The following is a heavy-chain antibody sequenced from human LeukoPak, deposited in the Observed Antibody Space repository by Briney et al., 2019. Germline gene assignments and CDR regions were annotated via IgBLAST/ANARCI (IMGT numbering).Heavy chain of an antibody. J-gene: IGHJ4*02. V-gene: IGHV1-8*03. CDR1: GYTFTSYD. D-gene: IGHD3-3*01. CDR3: ARATYYDFWSGYQPPALDY. CDR2: MNPNSGNT. Sequence: GASVKVSCKASGYTFTSYDINWVRQATGQGLEWMGWMNPNSGNTGYAQKFQGRVTITRNTSISTAYMELSSLRSEDTAVYYCARATYYDFWSGYQPPALDYWGQGTLVTVSS.